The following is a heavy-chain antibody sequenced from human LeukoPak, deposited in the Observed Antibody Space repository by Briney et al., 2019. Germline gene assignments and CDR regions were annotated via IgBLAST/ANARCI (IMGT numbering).Heavy chain of an antibody. V-gene: IGHV3-53*01. D-gene: IGHD3-9*01. J-gene: IGHJ4*02. CDR2: IYSGGST. CDR1: GFTITRNY. Sequence: GGSLRLSCAASGFTITRNYMTWVRQAPGKGLEWVSLIYSGGSTSYSDSVKGRFTISRDTSKETVYLQMDSLRAEDTAVYYCASPGSSLTGGPIWGQGSLVTVSS. CDR3: ASPGSSLTGGPI.